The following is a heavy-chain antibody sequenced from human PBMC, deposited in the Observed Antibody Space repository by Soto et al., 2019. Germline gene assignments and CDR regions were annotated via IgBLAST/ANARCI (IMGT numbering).Heavy chain of an antibody. J-gene: IGHJ4*01. CDR2: ISPKSGGT. V-gene: IGHV1-2*02. Sequence: QVQVVQSGAEVKKPGASVKVSCEASGYTFIDYYMHWVRQAPGQGLEWMGRISPKSGGTNYAQKFQGRVTMTRDTSVNTAYMELSSLMSEDTDVYYCARPPGYISYWYDIDLWGQGTLVTVSS. D-gene: IGHD6-19*01. CDR1: GYTFIDYY. CDR3: ARPPGYISYWYDIDL.